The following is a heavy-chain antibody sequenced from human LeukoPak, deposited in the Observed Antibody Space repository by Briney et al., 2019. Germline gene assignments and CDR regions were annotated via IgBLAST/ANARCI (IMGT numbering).Heavy chain of an antibody. CDR2: IYSGDRT. J-gene: IGHJ4*02. CDR1: GLSVRGSY. D-gene: IGHD6-13*01. V-gene: IGHV3-53*01. CDR3: TRDLTGTTWSENDY. Sequence: HPGGSLRLSCVASGLSVRGSYMSWVRQAPGKGLEWVSVIYSGDRTYYADSVKGRFTISRDTSKNTLYLQMNNLRADDTAVYYCTRDLTGTTWSENDYWGQGTLVTISS.